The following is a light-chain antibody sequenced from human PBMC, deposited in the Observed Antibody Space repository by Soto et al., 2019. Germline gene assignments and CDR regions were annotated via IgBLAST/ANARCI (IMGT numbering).Light chain of an antibody. CDR2: GAS. J-gene: IGKJ3*01. CDR1: QRVSSSY. CDR3: QQYGSSLFT. V-gene: IGKV3-20*01. Sequence: EIVLTQSPGTLSLSPGERATLSCRASQRVSSSYLAWYQQKPGQAPRLLIYGASSRATGIPDRFSGSGSGTDFTLTISRLEPEDFAVYYCQQYGSSLFTFGPGTNVDIK.